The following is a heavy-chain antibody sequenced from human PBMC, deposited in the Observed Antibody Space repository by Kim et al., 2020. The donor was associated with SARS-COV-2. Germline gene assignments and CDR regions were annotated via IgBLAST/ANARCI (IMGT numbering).Heavy chain of an antibody. J-gene: IGHJ6*02. V-gene: IGHV1-3*01. CDR1: GYTFTSYA. D-gene: IGHD2-2*02. Sequence: ASVKVSCKASGYTFTSYAMHWVRQAPGQGLEWMGWINAGKGNTKYSQKFQDRVTITRDTSASTAYMELSSLRSEDTAVYYCARALGYCSSTSCYNYYYYGMDVWGQWTTVTVSS. CDR3: ARALGYCSSTSCYNYYYYGMDV. CDR2: INAGKGNT.